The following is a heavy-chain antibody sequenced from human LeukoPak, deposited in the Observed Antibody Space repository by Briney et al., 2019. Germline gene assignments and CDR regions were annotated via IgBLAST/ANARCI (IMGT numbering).Heavy chain of an antibody. CDR2: ISYDGSNK. Sequence: GGSLRLSCAASGFTFSSYGMHWVRQAPGKGLEWVAVISYDGSNKYYADSVKGRFTISRDNSKNTLYLQMNSLRSEDTAVYYCARVRTFHGPYYYGSGSQTYYYYYMDVWGKGTTVTVS. CDR1: GFTFSSYG. V-gene: IGHV3-30*03. J-gene: IGHJ6*03. D-gene: IGHD3-10*01. CDR3: ARVRTFHGPYYYGSGSQTYYYYYMDV.